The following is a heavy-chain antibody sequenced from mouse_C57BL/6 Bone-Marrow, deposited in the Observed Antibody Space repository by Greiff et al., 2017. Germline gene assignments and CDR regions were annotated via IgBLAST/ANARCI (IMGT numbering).Heavy chain of an antibody. J-gene: IGHJ2*01. Sequence: VKLQQPGAELVRPGTSVKLSCKASGYTFTSYWMHWVKQRPGQGLVWIGVIAPSDSYTNYNQKFKGKATLTVDTSSSTAYMQRSSLTSEDSAVYYCARRDYGLDYWGQGTTLTVSS. CDR1: GYTFTSYW. D-gene: IGHD2-4*01. CDR2: IAPSDSYT. V-gene: IGHV1-59*01. CDR3: ARRDYGLDY.